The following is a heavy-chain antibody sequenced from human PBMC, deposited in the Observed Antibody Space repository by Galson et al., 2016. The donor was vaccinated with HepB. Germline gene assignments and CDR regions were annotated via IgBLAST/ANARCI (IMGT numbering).Heavy chain of an antibody. J-gene: IGHJ3*02. V-gene: IGHV3-53*01. CDR1: GFSVSGKY. CDR3: AGGGGYCYGTICPSPHDAFDI. D-gene: IGHD2-15*01. Sequence: SLRLSCAASGFSVSGKYMSWARQAPGKGLEWVSAIFSGDATYYRDSVKGRFTISRDRSKNTLYLQMNNLRAADTAVYYCAGGGGYCYGTICPSPHDAFDIWGQGTMVTVSS. CDR2: IFSGDAT.